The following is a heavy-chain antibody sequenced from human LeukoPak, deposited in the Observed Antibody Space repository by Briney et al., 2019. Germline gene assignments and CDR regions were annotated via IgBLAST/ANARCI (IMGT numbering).Heavy chain of an antibody. J-gene: IGHJ4*02. CDR1: GYTFTGYY. D-gene: IGHD5-12*01. CDR2: INPNSGGT. V-gene: IGHV1-2*02. Sequence: GASVKVSCKASGYTFTGYYMHWVRQAPGQGLEWMAWINPNSGGTNYAQKFQGRVTMTRDTSISTAYMELSRLRSDDTAVYYCARDRGYDSGVDYWGQGTLVTVSS. CDR3: ARDRGYDSGVDY.